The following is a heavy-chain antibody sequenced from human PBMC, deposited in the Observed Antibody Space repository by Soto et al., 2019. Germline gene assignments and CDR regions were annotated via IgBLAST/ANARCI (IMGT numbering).Heavy chain of an antibody. CDR1: GYTFTGYY. Sequence: ASVKVSCKASGYTFTGYYLHWVRQAPGQGLEWMGWITPNSGGTNYAQKFQGRVIMTRDTSISTAYMELSRLRSDDTAVYYCGRGRYISSSGGYSGDRGEDYLGQGTLVTVSS. D-gene: IGHD5-12*01. CDR2: ITPNSGGT. V-gene: IGHV1-2*02. CDR3: GRGRYISSSGGYSGDRGEDY. J-gene: IGHJ4*02.